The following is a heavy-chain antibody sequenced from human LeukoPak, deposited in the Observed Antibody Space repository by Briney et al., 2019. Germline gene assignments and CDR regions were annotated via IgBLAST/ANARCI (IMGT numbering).Heavy chain of an antibody. CDR2: ISGSGGST. J-gene: IGHJ4*02. CDR1: GFTFSSYA. CDR3: AKDPVDYVWGSRFDY. D-gene: IGHD3-16*01. Sequence: GGSRRLSCAASGFTFSSYAMSWVRQAPGKGLEWVSAISGSGGSTYYADSVKGRFTISRDNSKNTLYLQMNSLRAEDTAVYYCAKDPVDYVWGSRFDYWGQGTLVTVSS. V-gene: IGHV3-23*01.